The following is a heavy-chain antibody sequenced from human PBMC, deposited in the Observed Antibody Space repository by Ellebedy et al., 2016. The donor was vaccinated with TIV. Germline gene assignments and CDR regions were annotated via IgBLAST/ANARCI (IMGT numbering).Heavy chain of an antibody. J-gene: IGHJ2*01. D-gene: IGHD4-23*01. Sequence: GGSLRLSCAASGFTFSSYWMHCVRQAPGKGLVWVSRINSDGSSTSYADSVKGRFTISRDNAKNSLYLQINSLRAEDTAVYYCARDRSSGGNFYWYFDLWGRGTLVTVSS. CDR1: GFTFSSYW. V-gene: IGHV3-74*01. CDR2: INSDGSST. CDR3: ARDRSSGGNFYWYFDL.